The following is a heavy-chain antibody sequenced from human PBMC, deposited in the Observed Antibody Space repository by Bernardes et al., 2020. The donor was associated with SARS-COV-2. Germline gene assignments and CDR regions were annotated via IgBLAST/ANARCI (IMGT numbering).Heavy chain of an antibody. J-gene: IGHJ4*01. Sequence: GSLRLSCVTSGFTFANYAVTWFRQAPGKGLEWVGFIRGKAYGGTTENAASVKGRFTISRDDSKSIGYLQMNSLKTEDTAVYYCSKGSVWSDYSGGHHGVHGTLVPVSS. CDR1: GFTFANYA. CDR3: SKGSVWSDYSGGHH. CDR2: IRGKAYGGTT. V-gene: IGHV3-49*03. D-gene: IGHD3-3*01.